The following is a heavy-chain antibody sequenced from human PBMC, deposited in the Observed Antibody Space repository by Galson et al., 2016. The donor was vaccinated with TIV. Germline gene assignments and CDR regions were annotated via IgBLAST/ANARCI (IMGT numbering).Heavy chain of an antibody. D-gene: IGHD2-15*01. J-gene: IGHJ6*02. CDR2: IYGGGDT. Sequence: SLRLSCAASGLTVSNNYMTWVRQAPGKGLEWVSIIYGGGDTYYADSVRGRFTISRDNSKDIVYLHMTGLRGDDTAVYFCARDRVVGATYYNYYFGMDVRGQGTTVTVSS. CDR1: GLTVSNNY. CDR3: ARDRVVGATYYNYYFGMDV. V-gene: IGHV3-53*05.